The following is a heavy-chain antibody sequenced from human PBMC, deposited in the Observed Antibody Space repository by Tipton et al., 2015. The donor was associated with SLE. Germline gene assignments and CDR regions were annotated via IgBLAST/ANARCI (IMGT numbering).Heavy chain of an antibody. CDR1: GGSIKSTSYY. J-gene: IGHJ5*02. CDR3: ARGASPPATAGTVWFDP. D-gene: IGHD1-1*01. V-gene: IGHV4-39*07. CDR2: IYYSGTT. Sequence: TLSLTCTVSGGSIKSTSYYWAWIRQPPGKGLEWIGSIYYSGTTYSNPSLKSRITMSVDTSKNQFSLKLSSVTAADTAVYYCARGASPPATAGTVWFDPWGQGVLVTVSS.